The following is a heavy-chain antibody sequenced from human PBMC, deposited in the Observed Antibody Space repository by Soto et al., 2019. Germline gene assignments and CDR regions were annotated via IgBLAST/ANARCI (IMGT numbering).Heavy chain of an antibody. CDR3: ARERRVVAAQPYYHYGMDV. CDR1: GYTFTSYG. V-gene: IGHV1-18*01. CDR2: ISAYNGNT. D-gene: IGHD2-15*01. Sequence: ASVKDCCKASGYTFTSYGISWVRQAPGQGLEWMGWISAYNGNTNYAQKLQGRVTMTTDTSTSTAYMELRSLRSDDTAVYYCARERRVVAAQPYYHYGMDVWGQGTTVTVSS. J-gene: IGHJ6*02.